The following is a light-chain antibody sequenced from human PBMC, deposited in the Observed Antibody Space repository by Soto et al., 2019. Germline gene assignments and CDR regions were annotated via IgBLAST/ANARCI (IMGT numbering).Light chain of an antibody. CDR2: DVT. CDR3: CSYAGDFYV. CDR1: TSDVGSYDY. Sequence: QSALTQPRSVSGSPGQSVAISCTGTTSDVGSYDYVSWYQQHPGKAPEPIIFDVTKRPSGVPDRFSGSKSGNTASLTISGLQAEDEADYFCCSYAGDFYVFGSGTKSPS. J-gene: IGLJ1*01. V-gene: IGLV2-11*01.